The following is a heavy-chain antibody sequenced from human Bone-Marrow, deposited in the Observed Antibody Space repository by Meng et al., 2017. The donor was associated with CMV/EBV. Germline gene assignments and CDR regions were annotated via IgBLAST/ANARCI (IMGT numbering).Heavy chain of an antibody. D-gene: IGHD1-26*01. Sequence: GESLKISCAASGFTFSSYAMHWVRQAPGKGLEWVSYISSSGSTIYYADSVKGRFTISRDNSKNMLYLQMNSLRVEDTAVYYCVKAAVGLTPGNWGQGTLVTVSS. CDR3: VKAAVGLTPGN. CDR1: GFTFSSYA. CDR2: ISSSGSTI. J-gene: IGHJ4*02. V-gene: IGHV3-48*01.